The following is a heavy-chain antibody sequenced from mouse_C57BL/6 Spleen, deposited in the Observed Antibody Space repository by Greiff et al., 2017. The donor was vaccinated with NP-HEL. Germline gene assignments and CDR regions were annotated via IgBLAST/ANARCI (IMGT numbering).Heavy chain of an antibody. D-gene: IGHD4-1*01. V-gene: IGHV3-6*01. CDR1: GYSITSGYY. CDR2: ISYDGSN. CDR3: ARAPNWDVGAY. J-gene: IGHJ3*01. Sequence: EVQVVESGPGLVKPSQSLSLTCSVTGYSITSGYYWNWIRQFPGNKLEWMGYISYDGSNNYNPSLKNRISITRDTSKNQFFLKLNSVTTEDTATYYCARAPNWDVGAYWGQGTLVTVSA.